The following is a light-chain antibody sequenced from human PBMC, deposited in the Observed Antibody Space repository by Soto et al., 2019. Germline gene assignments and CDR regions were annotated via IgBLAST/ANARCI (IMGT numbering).Light chain of an antibody. CDR1: SSEVGGYDF. Sequence: QSALTQPASASGAPGQSITISCPETSSEVGGYDFVSWYQLHPGKTPKLMNFEVSNRPSGVSYRFSGSKSGDTASMTISGLQAEDEADYFGSSYSISTAYLFGTGTKVTVL. V-gene: IGLV2-14*01. CDR2: EVS. CDR3: SSYSISTAYL. J-gene: IGLJ1*01.